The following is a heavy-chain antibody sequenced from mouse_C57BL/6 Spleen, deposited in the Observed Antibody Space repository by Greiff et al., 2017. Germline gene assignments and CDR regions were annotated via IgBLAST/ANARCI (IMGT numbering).Heavy chain of an antibody. J-gene: IGHJ1*01. Sequence: QVQLQQSGAELVRPGTSVKLSCKASGYTFTSYWMHWVKQRPGQGLEWIGVIDPSDSYTNYNQKFKGKATLTVDTSSSTAYMQLSSLTSEDSAVYYCARSSFTTAYWYFDVWGSGTTVTVSS. D-gene: IGHD1-2*01. CDR3: ARSSFTTAYWYFDV. V-gene: IGHV1-59*01. CDR1: GYTFTSYW. CDR2: IDPSDSYT.